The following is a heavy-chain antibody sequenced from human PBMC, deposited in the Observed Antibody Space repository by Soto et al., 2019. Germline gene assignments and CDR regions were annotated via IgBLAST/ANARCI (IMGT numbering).Heavy chain of an antibody. CDR2: ISIGSGSI. V-gene: IGHV3-48*02. D-gene: IGHD3-22*01. J-gene: IGHJ3*01. CDR3: VRDDRWAFDF. Sequence: EVQLVESGGGLVQPGGSRRVSCAASGFSFSNYAMNWVRHAPGKGLEWVSYISIGSGSIFYADSVKGRFTISRDDAKNSLYMHMNTLRDEDTAVYYCVRDDRWAFDFWGQGTMVTVSS. CDR1: GFSFSNYA.